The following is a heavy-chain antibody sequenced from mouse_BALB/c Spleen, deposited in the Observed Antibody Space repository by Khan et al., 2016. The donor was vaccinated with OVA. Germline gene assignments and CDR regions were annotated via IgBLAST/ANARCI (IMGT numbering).Heavy chain of an antibody. CDR2: ISTGGSYT. CDR1: GFTFSTYG. J-gene: IGHJ3*01. V-gene: IGHV5-6*01. Sequence: EVELVESGGDLVNPGGSLKLTCAASGFTFSTYGMSWVRQTPDKRLEWVATISTGGSYTYYPDSVKGRFTISRDNAKNTLYMQMSSPKSEDTAMFYCTRLADYYVSEGFAYWGQGTLVTVSA. CDR3: TRLADYYVSEGFAY. D-gene: IGHD1-1*01.